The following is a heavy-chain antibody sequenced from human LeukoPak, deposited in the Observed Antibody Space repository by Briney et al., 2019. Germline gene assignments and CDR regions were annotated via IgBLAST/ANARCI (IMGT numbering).Heavy chain of an antibody. V-gene: IGHV3-23*01. J-gene: IGHJ5*02. CDR3: VKTGRRYCSSTSGYKQDWFDP. Sequence: QPGGSLRLSCAASGFTFSSYAMSWVRQAPGKGLEWVSAISGSGGSTYYADSVKGRFTISRDNSKNTLYLQMNSLRAEDTAVYYCVKTGRRYCSSTSGYKQDWFDPWGQGTLVTVSS. D-gene: IGHD2-2*02. CDR1: GFTFSSYA. CDR2: ISGSGGST.